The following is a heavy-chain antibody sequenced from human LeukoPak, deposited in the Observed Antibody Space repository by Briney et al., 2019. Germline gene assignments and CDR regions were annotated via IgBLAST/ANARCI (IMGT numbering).Heavy chain of an antibody. Sequence: ASVKVSCKASGYTFTSYGISWVRQAPGQGLEWMGWISAYNGNTNYAQKLQGRVTMTTDTSTSTAYMELRSLRSDDTAVYYCARDRRNVLRFLEWSDAFDIWGQGTMVTVSS. J-gene: IGHJ3*02. D-gene: IGHD3-3*01. CDR2: ISAYNGNT. CDR1: GYTFTSYG. CDR3: ARDRRNVLRFLEWSDAFDI. V-gene: IGHV1-18*01.